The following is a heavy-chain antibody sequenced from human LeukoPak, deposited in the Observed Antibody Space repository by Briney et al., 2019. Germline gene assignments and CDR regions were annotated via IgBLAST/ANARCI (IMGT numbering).Heavy chain of an antibody. CDR2: IDPSGHIT. V-gene: IGHV1-46*01. CDR3: VRDNSIADRGWWFDP. J-gene: IGHJ5*02. Sequence: GASVKVSCKASGFRFTGYRMHWVRQAPGQGLEWMGIIDPSGHITNSAQKFQGRLTVTRDTPTSTVYMELSSLRSDDTAVYYCVRDNSIADRGWWFDPWGQGTLVTVSS. D-gene: IGHD1-14*01. CDR1: GFRFTGYR.